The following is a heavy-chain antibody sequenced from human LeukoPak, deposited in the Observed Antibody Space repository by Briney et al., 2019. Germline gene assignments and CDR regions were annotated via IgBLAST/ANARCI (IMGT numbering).Heavy chain of an antibody. Sequence: SETLSLTCTVSGGSISSSSYYWGWVRQPPGKGLEWIGSIYYSGSTYYNPSLKSRVTISVDTSKNQFSLKLSSVTAADTAVYYCARDEYPYVVVPAANGPWFDPWGQGTLVTVTS. CDR3: ARDEYPYVVVPAANGPWFDP. V-gene: IGHV4-39*07. CDR2: IYYSGST. CDR1: GGSISSSSYY. D-gene: IGHD2-2*01. J-gene: IGHJ5*02.